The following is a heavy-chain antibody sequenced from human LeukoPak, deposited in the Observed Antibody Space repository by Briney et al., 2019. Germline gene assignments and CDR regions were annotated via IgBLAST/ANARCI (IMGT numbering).Heavy chain of an antibody. CDR1: GYTFIDYY. J-gene: IGHJ6*02. D-gene: IGHD3-10*01. Sequence: ASVKVSCKASGYTFIDYYVHWVRQAPGQGLEWMGWINPNSGGTNYAQKFQGWVTMTRDTSISTAYMELSSLKFDDTAVYYCAITSYSDSGSYYYFYGMDVWGQGTTVTIPS. CDR3: AITSYSDSGSYYYFYGMDV. CDR2: INPNSGGT. V-gene: IGHV1-2*04.